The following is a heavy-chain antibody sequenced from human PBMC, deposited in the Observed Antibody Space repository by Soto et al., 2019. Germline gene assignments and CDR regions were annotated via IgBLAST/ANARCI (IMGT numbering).Heavy chain of an antibody. CDR1: GYTFTSYG. J-gene: IGHJ3*02. V-gene: IGHV1-18*04. CDR3: ARDRISGSYSSTLLGSAFDI. CDR2: INAYNGNT. Sequence: ASVKVSCKASGYTFTSYGISWVRQAPGQGLEWMGWINAYNGNTNYAQKLQGRVTMTTDTSTSTAYMELRSLRSDDTDVYYCARDRISGSYSSTLLGSAFDIWGQGTMVTVSS. D-gene: IGHD2-2*01.